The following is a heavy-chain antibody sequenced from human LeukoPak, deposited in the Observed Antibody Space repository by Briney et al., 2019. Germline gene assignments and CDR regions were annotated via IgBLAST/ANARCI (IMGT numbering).Heavy chain of an antibody. Sequence: SETLSLTCAAYGGSFSGYYWSWIRQPPGKGLEWIGEINHSGSTNYNPSLKSRVTISVDTSKNQFSLKLSSVTAADTAVYYCARGNVVVVAATPGYWFDPWGQGTLVTVSS. D-gene: IGHD2-15*01. V-gene: IGHV4-34*01. CDR3: ARGNVVVVAATPGYWFDP. J-gene: IGHJ5*02. CDR2: INHSGST. CDR1: GGSFSGYY.